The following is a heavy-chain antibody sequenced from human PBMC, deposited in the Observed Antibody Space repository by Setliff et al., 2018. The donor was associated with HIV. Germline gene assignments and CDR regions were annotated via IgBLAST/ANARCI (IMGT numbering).Heavy chain of an antibody. J-gene: IGHJ6*02. CDR2: IYYSGST. CDR1: GGSISNHY. Sequence: PSETLSLTCSVSGGSISNHYWSWIRQPPGKGLEWIGYIYYSGSTNYNPSLKSRVIISVDTSNNQFSLRLTPMTAADTAVYYCARENGRTNYYYYYGMDVWGQGTTVTVSS. V-gene: IGHV4-59*11. CDR3: ARENGRTNYYYYYGMDV.